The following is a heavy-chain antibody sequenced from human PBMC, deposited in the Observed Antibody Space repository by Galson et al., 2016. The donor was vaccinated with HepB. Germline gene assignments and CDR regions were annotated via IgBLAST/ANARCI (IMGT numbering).Heavy chain of an antibody. V-gene: IGHV2-70*01. D-gene: IGHD3-22*01. CDR2: IDWDDDE. CDR3: ALIRSDTSGYPIDY. CDR1: GFSLSTTGMC. J-gene: IGHJ4*02. Sequence: PALVKPTQTLTLTCAFSGFSLSTTGMCVSWFRQPPGKALEWLALIDWDDDENYNTSLNTRLTNSKDTSKNQVVLTMTNMEPVDTATYYCALIRSDTSGYPIDYWGQGTLVTVSS.